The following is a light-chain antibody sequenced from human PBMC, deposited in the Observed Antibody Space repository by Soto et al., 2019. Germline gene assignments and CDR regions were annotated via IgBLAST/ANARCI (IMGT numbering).Light chain of an antibody. J-gene: IGLJ1*01. Sequence: SYELTQPPSVSVSPGQTASITCSGDKLGDKYASWYQQKPGQSPVLVMYQDNKRPSGIPERFSGSKSGTSATLGITGFQTGDEADYYCGSWDSSLSAYVFGTGTKVTVL. V-gene: IGLV3-1*01. CDR3: GSWDSSLSAYV. CDR1: KLGDKY. CDR2: QDN.